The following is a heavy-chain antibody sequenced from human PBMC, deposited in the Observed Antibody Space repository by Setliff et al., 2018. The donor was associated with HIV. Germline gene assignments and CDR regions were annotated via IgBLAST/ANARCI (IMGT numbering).Heavy chain of an antibody. CDR2: INHSGRA. V-gene: IGHV4-34*08. Sequence: GSLRLSCAASGFTFNSYEMNWVRQAPGKGLEWIGEINHSGRAKYNPSLKSRVTISVDTSKNQFSLKLSSVIAADTAVYYCECYNSDDGYFDNWGQGALVTVSS. CDR1: GFTFNSYE. CDR3: ECYNSDDGYFDN. D-gene: IGHD2-8*01. J-gene: IGHJ4*02.